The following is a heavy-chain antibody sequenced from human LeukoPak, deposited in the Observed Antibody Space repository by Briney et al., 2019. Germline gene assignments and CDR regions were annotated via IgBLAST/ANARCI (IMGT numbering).Heavy chain of an antibody. D-gene: IGHD4-17*01. V-gene: IGHV4-59*11. J-gene: IGHJ3*02. CDR1: GGSISTHY. Sequence: PSETLSLTCTVSGGSISTHYWSWIRQPPGKGLEWIGYISYIGSTNYNPSLKSRVTISVDTSKNQFSLKLSSVTAADAAVYLCARDPTTVTKGSNIWGQGTLVTVSS. CDR2: ISYIGST. CDR3: ARDPTTVTKGSNI.